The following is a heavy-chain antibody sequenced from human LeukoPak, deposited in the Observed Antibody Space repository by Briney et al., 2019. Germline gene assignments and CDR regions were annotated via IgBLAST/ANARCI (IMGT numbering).Heavy chain of an antibody. J-gene: IGHJ4*02. Sequence: SETLSLTCAVYGGSFSGYYWSWIRQPPGKGLEWIGEINHSGSTNYNPSLKSRVTISVDTSKNQFSLKLSSVTAADTAVYYCASGGNYEGSIDYWGQGTLVTVSS. CDR3: ASGGNYEGSIDY. CDR1: GGSFSGYY. D-gene: IGHD1-7*01. CDR2: INHSGST. V-gene: IGHV4-34*01.